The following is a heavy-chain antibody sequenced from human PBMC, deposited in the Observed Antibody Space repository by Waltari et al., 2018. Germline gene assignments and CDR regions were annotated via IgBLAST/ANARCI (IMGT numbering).Heavy chain of an antibody. J-gene: IGHJ4*02. D-gene: IGHD3-10*01. CDR2: ILNDGSIK. Sequence: QVQLVESGGGVVQPGRSLRLSCAASGFTFTSYAMHWVRQAPGKGLEWVALILNDGSIKYYADSVEGRFTISRDNSKNTLYLEMNSLRADDTAVYYCARSRGGRYYCDYWGQGTLVTVSS. V-gene: IGHV3-30*01. CDR3: ARSRGGRYYCDY. CDR1: GFTFTSYA.